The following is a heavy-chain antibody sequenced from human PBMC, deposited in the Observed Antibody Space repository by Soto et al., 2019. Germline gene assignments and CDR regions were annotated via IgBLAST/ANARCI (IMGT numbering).Heavy chain of an antibody. J-gene: IGHJ6*02. CDR2: IYPGDSGT. Sequence: PGESLKISCKGSGYSFTSYWIGWVRQMPGKGLEWMGIIYPGDSGTRYSPSFQGQVTISADKSISTAYLQWSSLKASDTAMYYCAVTGVAATHGYYYGMDVWGQGTTVTVSS. CDR1: GYSFTSYW. CDR3: AVTGVAATHGYYYGMDV. V-gene: IGHV5-51*01. D-gene: IGHD2-15*01.